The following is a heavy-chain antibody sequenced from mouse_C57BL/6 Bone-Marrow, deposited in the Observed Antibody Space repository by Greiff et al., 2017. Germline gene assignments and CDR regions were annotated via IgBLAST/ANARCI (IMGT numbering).Heavy chain of an antibody. CDR3: ARSPVVARGYFDY. D-gene: IGHD1-1*01. V-gene: IGHV3-8*01. Sequence: VQLKESGPGLAKPSPTLSLTCSVTGYSITSDYWNWIRKLPGNKLEYMGYISYSGSTYYNPSLKSRISITRDTSNNHYYLQLNSVTTEDTATYYCARSPVVARGYFDYWGQGTTLTVSS. CDR1: GYSITSDY. J-gene: IGHJ2*01. CDR2: ISYSGST.